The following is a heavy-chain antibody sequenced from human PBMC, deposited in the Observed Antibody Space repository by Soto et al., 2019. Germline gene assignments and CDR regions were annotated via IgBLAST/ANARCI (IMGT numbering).Heavy chain of an antibody. Sequence: GESLKISCKVSGYSFTSYWISWVRQMPGKGLEWMGRIDPSDSYTNYSPSFQGHVTISADKSISTACLQWSSLKASDTAMYYCARTEVVVAATPFYYGMDVWGQGTTVTVSS. D-gene: IGHD2-15*01. CDR1: GYSFTSYW. V-gene: IGHV5-10-1*01. CDR3: ARTEVVVAATPFYYGMDV. CDR2: IDPSDSYT. J-gene: IGHJ6*02.